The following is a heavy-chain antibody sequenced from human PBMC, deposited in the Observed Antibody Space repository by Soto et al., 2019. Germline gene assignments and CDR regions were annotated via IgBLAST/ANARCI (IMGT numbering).Heavy chain of an antibody. CDR1: GFTFSSYA. Sequence: GGSLRLSCAASGFTFSSYAMSWVCQAPGKGLEWVSAISGSGGSTYYADSVKGRFTISRDNSKNTLYLQMNSLRAEDTAVYYCAARGGGSYDLSAFDIWGQGTMVTVSS. CDR2: ISGSGGST. J-gene: IGHJ3*02. D-gene: IGHD1-26*01. V-gene: IGHV3-23*01. CDR3: AARGGGSYDLSAFDI.